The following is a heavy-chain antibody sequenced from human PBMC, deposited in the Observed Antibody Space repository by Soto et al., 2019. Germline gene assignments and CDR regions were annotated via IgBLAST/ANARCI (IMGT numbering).Heavy chain of an antibody. J-gene: IGHJ4*02. CDR3: ARDHPGTGFDY. D-gene: IGHD2-8*02. CDR1: GFTFSSYA. Sequence: LGGSLRLSCAASGFTFSSYAMHWVRQAPGKGLEWVAVISYDGSNKYYADSVKGRFTISRDNSKNTLYLQMNSLRAEDTAVYYCARDHPGTGFDYWGQGTLVTVSS. CDR2: ISYDGSNK. V-gene: IGHV3-30-3*01.